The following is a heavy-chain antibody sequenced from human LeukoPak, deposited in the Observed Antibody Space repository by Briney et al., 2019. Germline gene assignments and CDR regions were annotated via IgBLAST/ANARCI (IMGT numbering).Heavy chain of an antibody. CDR2: IYHSGST. CDR1: GDSISSSSYY. D-gene: IGHD5-12*01. V-gene: IGHV4-39*07. J-gene: IGHJ4*02. CDR3: ARGAKASGYDYFDY. Sequence: SETLSLTCTVSGDSISSSSYYWGWIRQPPGKGLEWIGSIYHSGSTYYNPSLKSRVTISVDTSKNQFSLKLSSVTAADTAVYYCARGAKASGYDYFDYWGQGTLVTVSS.